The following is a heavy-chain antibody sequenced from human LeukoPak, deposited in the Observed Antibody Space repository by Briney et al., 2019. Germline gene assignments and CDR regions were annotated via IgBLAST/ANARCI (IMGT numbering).Heavy chain of an antibody. V-gene: IGHV3-23*01. CDR2: ISGSGVST. CDR1: GFRFSSYA. CDR3: AKDLYYYGSGSHDY. J-gene: IGHJ4*02. Sequence: PGGSLRLACAASGFRFSSYAMSWVRQAPGKGLEWVSAISGSGVSTYYADSVKGRFTVSRDNSKNTLYLQMNSLRAEDTAVYYCAKDLYYYGSGSHDYWGQGTLVTVSS. D-gene: IGHD3-10*01.